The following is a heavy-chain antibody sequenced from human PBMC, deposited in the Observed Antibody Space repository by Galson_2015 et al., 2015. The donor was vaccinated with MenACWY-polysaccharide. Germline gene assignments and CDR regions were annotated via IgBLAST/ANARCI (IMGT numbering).Heavy chain of an antibody. J-gene: IGHJ4*02. CDR1: GFTFNRFG. V-gene: IGHV3-23*01. Sequence: SLRLSCAASGFTFNRFGMSWVRQAPMKGLEWVSGIGATGGDTHYADPVKGRFSISRDNSKNTLFLQMNSLRAEDTAIYYCARDRITGDSRWEFDYWGQGALVTVSS. CDR3: ARDRITGDSRWEFDY. CDR2: IGATGGDT. D-gene: IGHD7-27*01.